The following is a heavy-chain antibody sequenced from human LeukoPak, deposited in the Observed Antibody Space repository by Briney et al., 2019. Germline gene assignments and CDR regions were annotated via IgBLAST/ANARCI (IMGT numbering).Heavy chain of an antibody. D-gene: IGHD6-13*01. Sequence: SVKVSCKASGYTFTGYYMHWVRQAPGQGLEWMGKIIPIFGTANYAQKFQGRVTITTDESTSTAYMELSSLRSEDTAVYYCAREPSSSFTYYYYMDVWGKGTTVTVSS. V-gene: IGHV1-69*05. CDR2: IIPIFGTA. J-gene: IGHJ6*03. CDR3: AREPSSSFTYYYYMDV. CDR1: GYTFTGYY.